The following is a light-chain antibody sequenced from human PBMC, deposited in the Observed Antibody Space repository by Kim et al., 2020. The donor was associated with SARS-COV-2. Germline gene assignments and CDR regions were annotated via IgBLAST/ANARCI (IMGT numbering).Light chain of an antibody. CDR2: QDS. CDR3: YSSDCSTGPYV. J-gene: IGLJ2*01. Sequence: SYELTQPPSVSVSPGQRASISCSGDSLGVKYASWYQQKPGPSPVPIIYQDSKQPSGIPDPFSVSDSGNTATLSLSGIPVLDEDDYYCYSSDCSTGPYVF. CDR1: SLGVKY. V-gene: IGLV3-1*01.